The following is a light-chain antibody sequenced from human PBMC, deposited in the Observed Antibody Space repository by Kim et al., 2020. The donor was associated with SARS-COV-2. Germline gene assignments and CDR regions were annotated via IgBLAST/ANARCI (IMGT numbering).Light chain of an antibody. V-gene: IGKV4-1*01. CDR1: QTVLDISNNKNY. CDR2: WAS. Sequence: MATFNCKSSQTVLDISNNKNYLTWYQQKPGQPPQLLIYWASTRESGVPDRFSGSGSGTDFTLTISSLQAEDVAVYYCQQYYSTPYTFGQGTKLEI. CDR3: QQYYSTPYT. J-gene: IGKJ2*01.